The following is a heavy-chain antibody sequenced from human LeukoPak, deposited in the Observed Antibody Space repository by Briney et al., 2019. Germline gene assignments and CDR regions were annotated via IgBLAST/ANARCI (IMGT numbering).Heavy chain of an antibody. CDR1: GFTFNSYV. Sequence: GGSLRLSCSASGFTFNSYVMHWVRQAPGKGLEYVSAISSNGGSTYYADSVKGRFTISRDNSKNTLYLQMNSLRAEDTAVYYCASTEPRGRFFDYWGQGTLVTVSS. CDR2: ISSNGGST. V-gene: IGHV3-64*04. D-gene: IGHD3-3*01. CDR3: ASTEPRGRFFDY. J-gene: IGHJ4*02.